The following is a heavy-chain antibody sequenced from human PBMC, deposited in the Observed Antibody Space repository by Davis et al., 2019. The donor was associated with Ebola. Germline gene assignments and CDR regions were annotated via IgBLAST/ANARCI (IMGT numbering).Heavy chain of an antibody. D-gene: IGHD3-3*01. J-gene: IGHJ6*02. CDR3: TRHAAYYDFWSGSTDGADYYYYGMDV. CDR2: IYPGDSET. V-gene: IGHV5-51*01. CDR1: GYSFTSYW. Sequence: PGGSLRLSCKGSGYSFTSYWISWVRQMPGKGLEWMGSIYPGDSETRYSPSLQGQATISVDKSISTAYLRWSSLKASDTATYYCTRHAAYYDFWSGSTDGADYYYYGMDVWGQGTTVTVSS.